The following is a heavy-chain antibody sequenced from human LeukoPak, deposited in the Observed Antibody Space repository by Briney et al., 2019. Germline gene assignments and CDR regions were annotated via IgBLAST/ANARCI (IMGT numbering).Heavy chain of an antibody. V-gene: IGHV4-59*01. D-gene: IGHD3-22*01. CDR1: GGSITNYY. J-gene: IGHJ4*02. CDR3: ARGADSSGYYSIFYFDY. CDR2: IYYSGST. Sequence: SETLSLTCTVSGGSITNYYWSWIRQPPGKGLEWIGYIYYSGSTNYNPSLKSRVTISVDTSKNQFSLKLSSVTAADTAVYYCARGADSSGYYSIFYFDYWGQGTLVTVSS.